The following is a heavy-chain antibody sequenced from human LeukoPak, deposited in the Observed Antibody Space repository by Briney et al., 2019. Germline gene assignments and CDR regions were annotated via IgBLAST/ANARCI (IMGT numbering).Heavy chain of an antibody. CDR3: ARTLHAFDI. J-gene: IGHJ3*02. D-gene: IGHD3-16*01. CDR2: IYYSGST. V-gene: IGHV4-39*01. Sequence: SETLSLTCTVSGGSISSSSYYWGWIRQPPGKGLEWIGSIYYSGSTYYNPSLKSRVTISVDTSKNQFSLKLSSVTAADTAVYYCARTLHAFDIWGQGTMVTVSS. CDR1: GGSISSSSYY.